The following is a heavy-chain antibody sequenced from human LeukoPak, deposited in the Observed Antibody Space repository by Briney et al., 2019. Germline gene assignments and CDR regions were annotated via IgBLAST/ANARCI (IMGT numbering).Heavy chain of an antibody. CDR1: AGSISSYY. CDR2: IYYSGST. Sequence: SETLSLTCTVSAGSISSYYWSWIRQPPGKGLEWIGYIYYSGSTNYNPSLKSRVTISVDTSKNQFSLKLSSVTAADTAVYYCARDGYSYGFGYWGQGTLVTVSS. J-gene: IGHJ4*02. V-gene: IGHV4-59*01. CDR3: ARDGYSYGFGY. D-gene: IGHD5-18*01.